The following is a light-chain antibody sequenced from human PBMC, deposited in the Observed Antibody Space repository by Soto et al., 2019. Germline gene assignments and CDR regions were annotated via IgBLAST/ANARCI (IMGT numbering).Light chain of an antibody. CDR2: GAS. Sequence: EIVMTQSPATLSVSPGGRATLSCRASQSISDTLAWYQQKPGQAPRLLIYGASNRVTGIPATFSGSGSGTEFTLTISSLQSEDFAIYYCQQYNNWPAITFGQGTRREIK. CDR1: QSISDT. CDR3: QQYNNWPAIT. V-gene: IGKV3D-15*01. J-gene: IGKJ5*01.